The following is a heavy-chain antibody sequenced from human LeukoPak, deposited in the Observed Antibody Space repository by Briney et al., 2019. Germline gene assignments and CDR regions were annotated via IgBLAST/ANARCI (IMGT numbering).Heavy chain of an antibody. CDR2: ISSSNSYM. D-gene: IGHD6-19*01. CDR1: GFTFSSYA. Sequence: GGSLRLXCAASGFTFSSYAMSWVRQAPGKGLEWVSAISSSNSYMYYADSVKGRFTISRDNAKNSLYLQMNSLRAEDTAVYYCARDYFAVANNGDGFDIWGQGTMVTISS. CDR3: ARDYFAVANNGDGFDI. V-gene: IGHV3-21*01. J-gene: IGHJ3*02.